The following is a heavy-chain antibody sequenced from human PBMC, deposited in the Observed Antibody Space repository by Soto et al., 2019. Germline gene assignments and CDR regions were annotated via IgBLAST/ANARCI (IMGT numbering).Heavy chain of an antibody. CDR1: GFTFSSYA. CDR3: AKEYYYDSSGSNI. Sequence: PVGSLRLSCAASGFTFSSYAMSLVRQAPGKGLEWVSAIRGSGGSTYYADSVKGRFTISRDNSKNTLYLQMNSLRAEDTAVYYCAKEYYYDSSGSNIWGQGTMVTVSS. J-gene: IGHJ3*02. D-gene: IGHD3-22*01. CDR2: IRGSGGST. V-gene: IGHV3-23*01.